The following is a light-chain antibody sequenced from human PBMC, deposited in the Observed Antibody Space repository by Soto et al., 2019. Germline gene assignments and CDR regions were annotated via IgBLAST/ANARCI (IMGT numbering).Light chain of an antibody. J-gene: IGKJ5*01. Sequence: ETVMTQSPATLSVSPGERATLSCRASQSVSSNLAWYQQTPGQAPRLLIYGASTRATGIPARFSGSGSGTDFTLTISRLEPEDFALYYCQHYQSGHPITFGQGTRREIK. CDR3: QHYQSGHPIT. V-gene: IGKV3-15*01. CDR1: QSVSSN. CDR2: GAS.